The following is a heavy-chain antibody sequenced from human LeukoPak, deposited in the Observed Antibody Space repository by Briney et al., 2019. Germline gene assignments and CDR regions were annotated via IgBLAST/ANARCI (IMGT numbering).Heavy chain of an antibody. CDR1: GGSMSPYH. V-gene: IGHV4-59*08. CDR2: IYYSGST. J-gene: IGHJ4*02. D-gene: IGHD6-19*01. CDR3: ARAVSGRFDY. Sequence: PSETLSLTCTVSGGSMSPYHWGWIRQPPGKGLEWTGYIYYSGSTNYNPSLKSRVTISVDTSKNQFSLKLSSVTAANTAIYYCARAVSGRFDYWGQGTLVTVSS.